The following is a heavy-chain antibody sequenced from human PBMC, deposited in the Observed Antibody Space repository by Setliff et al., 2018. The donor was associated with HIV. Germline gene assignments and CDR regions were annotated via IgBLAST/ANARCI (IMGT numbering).Heavy chain of an antibody. CDR1: GDSISNNNW. CDR2: IHTSGSS. J-gene: IGHJ4*02. Sequence: SETLSLTCAVSGDSISNNNWWSWVRQPPGKGLEWIGHIHTSGSSSYNPSLKSRVIISLDTSKNQISLKLNSVTAADTAVYYCARDLLGSSSLVDYWGQGTLVTVSS. D-gene: IGHD6-6*01. V-gene: IGHV4-4*02. CDR3: ARDLLGSSSLVDY.